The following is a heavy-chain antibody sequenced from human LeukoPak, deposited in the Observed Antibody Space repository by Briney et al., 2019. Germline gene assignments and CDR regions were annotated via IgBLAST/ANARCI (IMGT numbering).Heavy chain of an antibody. J-gene: IGHJ3*02. CDR3: AKLAVAPGARAFDI. CDR2: ISGSGGST. Sequence: SGGSLRLSCAASGFTVSSNYMSWVRQAPGKGLEWVSAISGSGGSTYYADSVKGRFTISRDNSKNTLYLQMNSLRAEDTAVYYCAKLAVAPGARAFDIWGQGTMVTVSS. D-gene: IGHD6-19*01. CDR1: GFTVSSNY. V-gene: IGHV3-23*01.